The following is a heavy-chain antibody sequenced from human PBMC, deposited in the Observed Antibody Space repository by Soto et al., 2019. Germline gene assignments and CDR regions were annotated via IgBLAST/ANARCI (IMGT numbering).Heavy chain of an antibody. Sequence: EVQLWESGGGLVQPGGSLRLSCAASGFILSSNAVSWVRQAPGKGLERVSTMSGGGGDTSYADSVKGRFTISSDSSKNTLCLQMNSLRGEDTAIYYCANRAYPFYFDSWGQGTLVTVSS. D-gene: IGHD2-2*02. CDR1: GFILSSNA. CDR2: MSGGGGDT. V-gene: IGHV3-23*01. J-gene: IGHJ4*02. CDR3: ANRAYPFYFDS.